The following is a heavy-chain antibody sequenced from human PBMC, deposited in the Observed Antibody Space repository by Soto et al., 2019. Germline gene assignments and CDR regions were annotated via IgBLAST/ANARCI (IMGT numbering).Heavy chain of an antibody. CDR2: IDWDDDK. Sequence: SGPTLVNPTQTLTLTCTFSGFSLSTSGMCVSWIRQPPGKALEWLALIDWDDDKYYSTSLKTRLTISKDTSKNQVVLTMTNMDPVDTATYYCAHSPEVLNYDILTGYYSRGGYFDYWGQGTLVTVSS. CDR1: GFSLSTSGMC. J-gene: IGHJ4*02. CDR3: AHSPEVLNYDILTGYYSRGGYFDY. D-gene: IGHD3-9*01. V-gene: IGHV2-70*12.